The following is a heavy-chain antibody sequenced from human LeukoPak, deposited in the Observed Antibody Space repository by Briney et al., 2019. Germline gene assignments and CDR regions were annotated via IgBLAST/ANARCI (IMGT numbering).Heavy chain of an antibody. J-gene: IGHJ5*01. CDR1: GDSTNNFY. D-gene: IGHD2-8*01. CDR2: IHYSGSS. V-gene: IGHV4-59*03. Sequence: PSETLSLTCTVSGDSTNNFYWNWIRQSPGKGLEWIGNIHYSGSSVYNPSLQSRVTITLDTSRRQFFLKLNSVTAADTAVYFCALAPNSNWFDFWGPGTLVTVSS. CDR3: ALAPNSNWFDF.